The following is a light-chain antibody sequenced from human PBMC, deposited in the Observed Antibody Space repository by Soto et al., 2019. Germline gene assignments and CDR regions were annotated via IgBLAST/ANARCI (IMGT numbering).Light chain of an antibody. CDR3: SSFTTATTWV. CDR1: RSDVGGYNS. Sequence: QSALTQPASVSGSPGQSITISCTGTRSDVGGYNSVCWHQQHPGKAPKLIIYEVSNRPSGVSDRFSASKSGNTPSLTISGLQADDEADYYCSSFTTATTWVFGGGTKLTVL. CDR2: EVS. J-gene: IGLJ3*02. V-gene: IGLV2-14*01.